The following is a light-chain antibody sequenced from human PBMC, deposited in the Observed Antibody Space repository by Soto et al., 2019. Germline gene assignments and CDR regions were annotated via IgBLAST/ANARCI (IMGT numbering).Light chain of an antibody. J-gene: IGKJ2*03. V-gene: IGKV1-5*01. CDR1: QNVSRR. CDR3: QQYNGYSFYTNS. CDR2: DAS. Sequence: DIQMTQSPATLSASVGDRLTITCRASQNVSRRLAWYQQKPGKAPKLLIYDASTLENGVPSRFSGSGSGTEFTLTFSGLQPDDFATYYCQQYNGYSFYTNSFGQGTKLEIK.